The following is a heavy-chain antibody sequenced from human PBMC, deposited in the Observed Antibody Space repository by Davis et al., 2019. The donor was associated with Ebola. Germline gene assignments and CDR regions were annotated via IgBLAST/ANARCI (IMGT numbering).Heavy chain of an antibody. Sequence: GGSLRLSCAGSGFTSSSYWMSWVRQAPGKGLEWVSVIYDQSTAYADAVRGRFIISRDKSNNTLYLEMRSQRVDDTDVYYCATTQWLREFDNWGQGTLVTVSS. CDR3: ATTQWLREFDN. CDR2: IYDQST. J-gene: IGHJ4*02. D-gene: IGHD6-19*01. CDR1: GFTSSSYW. V-gene: IGHV3-53*05.